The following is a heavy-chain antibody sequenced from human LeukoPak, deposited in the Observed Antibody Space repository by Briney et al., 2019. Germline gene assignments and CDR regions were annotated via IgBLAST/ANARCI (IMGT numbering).Heavy chain of an antibody. CDR1: GHTLSDFS. J-gene: IGHJ6*03. V-gene: IGHV1-24*01. D-gene: IGHD6-6*01. CDR2: SDPEEGET. CDR3: ARDQSNYMDV. Sequence: ASVKVSCKLSGHTLSDFSMHWVRQAPGKGLEWMGGSDPEEGETIYAQRFQGRVTMTRDTSTSTVYMELSSLRSEDTAVYYCARDQSNYMDVWGKGTTVTVSS.